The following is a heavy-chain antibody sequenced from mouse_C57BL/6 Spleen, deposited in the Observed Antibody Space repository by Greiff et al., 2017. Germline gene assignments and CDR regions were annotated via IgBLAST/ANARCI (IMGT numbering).Heavy chain of an antibody. CDR2: IYPRSGNT. CDR1: GYTFTSYG. J-gene: IGHJ3*01. Sequence: VQLQQSGAELARPGASVKLSCKASGYTFTSYGISWVKQRTGQGLEWIGEIYPRSGNTYYNEKFKGKGTLTADKSSSTAYMELRSLTSEDSAVYFCAIYYGSSRFAYWGQGTLVTVSA. CDR3: AIYYGSSRFAY. D-gene: IGHD1-1*01. V-gene: IGHV1-81*01.